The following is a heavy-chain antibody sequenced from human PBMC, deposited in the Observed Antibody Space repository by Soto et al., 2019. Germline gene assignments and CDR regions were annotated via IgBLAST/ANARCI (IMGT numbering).Heavy chain of an antibody. J-gene: IGHJ3*02. CDR1: GFTFSNSA. Sequence: PGGSLRLSCTASGFTFSNSAMIWVRQAPGQGLEWVASISENGGSRGGTYYADSVKGRFTISRNNSKSTLYLQVDSLTGADTAVYYCASVKAVVAAALGIWGQGTMVTVSS. D-gene: IGHD2-15*01. CDR2: ISENGGSRGGT. V-gene: IGHV3-23*01. CDR3: ASVKAVVAAALGI.